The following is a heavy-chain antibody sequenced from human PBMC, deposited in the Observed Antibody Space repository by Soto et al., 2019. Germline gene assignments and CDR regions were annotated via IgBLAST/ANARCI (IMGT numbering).Heavy chain of an antibody. V-gene: IGHV4-31*03. Sequence: SETLSLTCTVAGGSISSGCYYWSWIRQHPGKGLEWIGYIYYSGSTYYNPSLKSRVTISVDTSKNQFSLKLSSVTAADTAVYYCASFSSSWDYFDYWGQGTLVTVSS. CDR1: GGSISSGCYY. CDR2: IYYSGST. D-gene: IGHD6-6*01. CDR3: ASFSSSWDYFDY. J-gene: IGHJ4*02.